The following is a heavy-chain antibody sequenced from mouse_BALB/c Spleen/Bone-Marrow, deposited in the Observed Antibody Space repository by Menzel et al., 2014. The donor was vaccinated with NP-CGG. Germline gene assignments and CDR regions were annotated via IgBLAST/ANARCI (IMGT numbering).Heavy chain of an antibody. D-gene: IGHD1-1*01. CDR3: AREDGLWYFDV. Sequence: VLLVESGAELMKPGASVKISCKATGYTFSSYWIEWVKQRPGHGLEWIGEILPGSGSTNYNEKFKGEATFTADTSSNTAYMQLSSLTSEDSAVYYCAREDGLWYFDVWGAGTTVTVSS. CDR1: GYTFSSYW. J-gene: IGHJ1*01. V-gene: IGHV1-9*01. CDR2: ILPGSGST.